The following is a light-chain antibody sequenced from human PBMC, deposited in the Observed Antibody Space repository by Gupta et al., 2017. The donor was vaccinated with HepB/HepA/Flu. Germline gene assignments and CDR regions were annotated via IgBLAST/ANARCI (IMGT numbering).Light chain of an antibody. V-gene: IGKV1-5*03. CDR3: QQFYTYWT. Sequence: DIQMTQSPSTLSAAVGDSVTITCRASQSLSTLLAWFQQKPGKAPRLVMYTESTLESGVPSRFSASGSGTEFTLTISSLQPDDIATYYCQQFYTYWTFGQGTKVEIK. J-gene: IGKJ1*01. CDR1: QSLSTL. CDR2: TES.